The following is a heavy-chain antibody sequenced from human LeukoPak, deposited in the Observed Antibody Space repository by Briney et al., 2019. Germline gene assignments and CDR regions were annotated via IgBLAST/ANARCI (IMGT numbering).Heavy chain of an antibody. CDR1: GFTFDDYG. V-gene: IGHV3-20*04. CDR3: AKDRDKFWSGSQV. J-gene: IGHJ4*02. Sequence: GGSLRLSCAASGFTFDDYGMSWVRQAPGKGLEWVSGINWSGSSTGYADSVKGRFTISRDNSKSTLYLQMNSLRTEDTAVYYCAKDRDKFWSGSQVWGQGTLVTVSS. CDR2: INWSGSST. D-gene: IGHD3-3*01.